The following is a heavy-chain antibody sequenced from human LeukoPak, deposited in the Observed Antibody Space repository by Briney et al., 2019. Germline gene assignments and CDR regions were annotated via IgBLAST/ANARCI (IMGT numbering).Heavy chain of an antibody. Sequence: GASVKVSCKASGYTFTSYDINWVRQATGQGLEWMGWMNPNSGNTGYAQKFQGRVTITRNTSISTAYMELSRLRSDDTAVYYCARDPFGGYFDYWGQGTLVTVSS. CDR1: GYTFTSYD. J-gene: IGHJ4*02. CDR3: ARDPFGGYFDY. D-gene: IGHD3-10*01. CDR2: MNPNSGNT. V-gene: IGHV1-8*03.